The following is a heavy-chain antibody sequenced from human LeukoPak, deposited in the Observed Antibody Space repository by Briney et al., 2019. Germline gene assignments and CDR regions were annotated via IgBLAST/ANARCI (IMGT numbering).Heavy chain of an antibody. J-gene: IGHJ4*02. D-gene: IGHD5-12*01. CDR3: ARGDDSGYYDYFDY. Sequence: PGGSLRLSCEGSAFIFSGHWMNWVRQAPGKGLEWVSTIYTGGNTYYAASVKGRFTISRDFSKNTVFLHMNSLRAEDTAMYYCARGDDSGYYDYFDYWGQGTLVTVSS. V-gene: IGHV3-53*01. CDR2: IYTGGNT. CDR1: AFIFSGHW.